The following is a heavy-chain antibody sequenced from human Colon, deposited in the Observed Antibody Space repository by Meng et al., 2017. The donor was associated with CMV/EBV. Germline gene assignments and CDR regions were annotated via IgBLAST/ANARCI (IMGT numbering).Heavy chain of an antibody. V-gene: IGHV3-30*02. J-gene: IGHJ6*02. Sequence: GGFLRLSCAASGFTFSTYGIHWVRQAPGKGLEWLSFTRYDGSDTYYADSVKGRFTVSRDNSQNTLYLQMNSLRVEDSAVYYCAKAHDIVISRGMDVWGQGTTVTVSS. CDR3: AKAHDIVISRGMDV. D-gene: IGHD2/OR15-2a*01. CDR1: GFTFSTYG. CDR2: TRYDGSDT.